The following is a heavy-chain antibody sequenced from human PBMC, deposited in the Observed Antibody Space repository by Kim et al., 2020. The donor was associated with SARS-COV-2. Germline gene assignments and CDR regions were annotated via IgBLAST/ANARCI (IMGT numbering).Heavy chain of an antibody. Sequence: GGSLRLSCAASGFNFYNYAMTWVRQAPGKVLEWVSAISASGATTYYADSVKGRITISRDNSRNTLYLQLSSLRAEDTAVYYCAKDPASKFQLLYLYYAMDVWGQGTTVTVSS. D-gene: IGHD2-2*02. CDR3: AKDPASKFQLLYLYYAMDV. V-gene: IGHV3-23*01. J-gene: IGHJ6*02. CDR1: GFNFYNYA. CDR2: ISASGATT.